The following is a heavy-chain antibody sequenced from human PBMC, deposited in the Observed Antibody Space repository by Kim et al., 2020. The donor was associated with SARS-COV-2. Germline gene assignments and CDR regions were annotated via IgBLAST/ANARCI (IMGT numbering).Heavy chain of an antibody. CDR2: ISGDGGST. CDR1: GFTFDDYA. CDR3: AKEFLEWRLVGDYYYYYGMDV. Sequence: GGSLRLSCAASGFTFDDYAMHWVRQAPGKGLEWVSLISGDGGSTYYADSVKGRFTISRDNSKNSLYLQMNSLRTEDTALYYCAKEFLEWRLVGDYYYYYGMDVWGQGTTVTVSS. J-gene: IGHJ6*02. D-gene: IGHD1-26*01. V-gene: IGHV3-43*02.